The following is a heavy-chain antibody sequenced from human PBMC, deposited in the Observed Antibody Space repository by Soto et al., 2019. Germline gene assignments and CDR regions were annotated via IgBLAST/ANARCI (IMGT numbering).Heavy chain of an antibody. J-gene: IGHJ5*02. CDR1: GYSISSGYY. D-gene: IGHD6-19*01. CDR2: FYHSGST. CDR3: ARGTDGGWYWFDP. V-gene: IGHV4-38-2*01. Sequence: SETLSLTCAVSGYSISSGYYWGWIRQPPGKGLEWIGTFYHSGSTYYNPSLKSRVTFSVDTSKNQFSLNLSSVTAADTAVYYCARGTDGGWYWFDPWGQGNLVTVSS.